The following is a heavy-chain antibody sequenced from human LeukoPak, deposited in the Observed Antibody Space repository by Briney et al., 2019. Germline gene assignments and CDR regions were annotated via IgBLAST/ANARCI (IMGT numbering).Heavy chain of an antibody. CDR3: ARHFARGTVVNNWFDP. Sequence: SQTLSLTCAISGDSVSSNSAGWNWIRQSPSRGLEWLGRTYYRSKWYNDDAVSVKSRITINPDTAKNQFSLKLSSVTAADTAVYYCARHFARGTVVNNWFDPWGQGTLVTVSS. CDR1: GDSVSSNSAG. CDR2: TYYRSKWYN. V-gene: IGHV6-1*01. D-gene: IGHD4-23*01. J-gene: IGHJ5*02.